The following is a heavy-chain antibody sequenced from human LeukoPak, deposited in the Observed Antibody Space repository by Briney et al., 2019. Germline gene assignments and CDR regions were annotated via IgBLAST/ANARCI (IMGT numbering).Heavy chain of an antibody. J-gene: IGHJ4*02. CDR2: IIPIFGTA. V-gene: IGHV1-69*06. Sequence: SVKVSCKASGGTFSSYAISWVRQAPGQGLEWMGGIIPIFGTANYAQKFQGRVTITADKSTSTAYMELSSQRSEDTAVYYCARGIPGYYDSSGYYFDYWGQGTLVTVSS. D-gene: IGHD3-22*01. CDR3: ARGIPGYYDSSGYYFDY. CDR1: GGTFSSYA.